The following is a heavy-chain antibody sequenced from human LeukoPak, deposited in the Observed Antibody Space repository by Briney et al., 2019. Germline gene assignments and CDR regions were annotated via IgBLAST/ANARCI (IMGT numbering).Heavy chain of an antibody. CDR2: IDHSGST. D-gene: IGHD5-12*01. CDR3: ARDPSGYDYYFDY. V-gene: IGHV4-59*11. Sequence: SETLSLTCTVSGGSITSHYWSWIRQPPGKGLEWMWYIDHSGSTNYNPSLTSRVPISVDTSKNQFSLKLTYVTAADTAVYYCARDPSGYDYYFDYWGQGSLVTVSS. J-gene: IGHJ4*02. CDR1: GGSITSHY.